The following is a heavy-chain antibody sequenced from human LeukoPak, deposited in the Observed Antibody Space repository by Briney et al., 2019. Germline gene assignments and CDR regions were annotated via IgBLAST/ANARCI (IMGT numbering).Heavy chain of an antibody. CDR3: TRYNNDHFDY. Sequence: GGSLRLSCAGSGFTFGGYGMHWFRQTPGKGLEWVAVIAYDGSRAFYADSVKGRFTISRDNSKNTISVQMDDRRAEDTAVYYCTRYNNDHFDYWGQGTLVTVSS. CDR2: IAYDGSRA. CDR1: GFTFGGYG. V-gene: IGHV3-33*01. J-gene: IGHJ4*02. D-gene: IGHD1-14*01.